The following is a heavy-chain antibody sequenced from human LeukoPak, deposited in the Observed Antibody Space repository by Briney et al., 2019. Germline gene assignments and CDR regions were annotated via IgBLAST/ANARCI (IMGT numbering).Heavy chain of an antibody. CDR2: INHSGST. Sequence: SETLSLTCAVYGGSFSGYYWSWIRQPPGKGLEWIGVINHSGSTNYNPSLKSRVTISVDTSKNQFSLKLSSVTAADTDVYYCARALSSTRTLDVWGKGTTVTVSS. CDR3: ARALSSTRTLDV. CDR1: GGSFSGYY. J-gene: IGHJ6*04. D-gene: IGHD2-2*01. V-gene: IGHV4-34*01.